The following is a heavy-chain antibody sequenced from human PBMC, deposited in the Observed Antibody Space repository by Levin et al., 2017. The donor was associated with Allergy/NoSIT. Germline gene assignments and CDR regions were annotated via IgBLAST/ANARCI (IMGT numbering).Heavy chain of an antibody. V-gene: IGHV3-48*01. CDR1: GFTFSSYS. J-gene: IGHJ4*02. CDR3: AREVEVGANFDY. Sequence: PGGSLRLSCAASGFTFSSYSMNWVRQAPGKGLEWVSYISSCSSNIYYTDSVKGRFTISRDNAKNSLYLQMNSLSAEDTAVYYCAREVEVGANFDYWGQGTLVTVSS. D-gene: IGHD1-26*01. CDR2: ISSCSSNI.